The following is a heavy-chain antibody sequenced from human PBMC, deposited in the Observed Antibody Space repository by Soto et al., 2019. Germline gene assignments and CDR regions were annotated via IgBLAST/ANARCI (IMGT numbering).Heavy chain of an antibody. V-gene: IGHV4-31*03. D-gene: IGHD4-17*01. CDR2: IYYSGST. Sequence: TLSLSCTVSGRSISSGGYYWSWIRQHPGKGLEWIGYIYYSGSTYYNPSLKSRVTISVDTSKNQFSLKLSSVTAADTAVYYCARGDHGDYGYNYYGMDVWGQWTTVT. J-gene: IGHJ6*02. CDR3: ARGDHGDYGYNYYGMDV. CDR1: GRSISSGGYY.